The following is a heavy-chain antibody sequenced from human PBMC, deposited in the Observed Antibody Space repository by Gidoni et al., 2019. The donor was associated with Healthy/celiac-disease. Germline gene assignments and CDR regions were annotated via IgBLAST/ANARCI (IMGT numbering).Heavy chain of an antibody. V-gene: IGHV3-30*18. J-gene: IGHJ3*02. D-gene: IGHD3-10*01. CDR1: GFTFSSYG. CDR3: AKSGNDPEPYAFDI. Sequence: QVQLVESGGGVVQPGRSLRLSCAASGFTFSSYGMHWVRQAPGKGLEWVAVISYDGSNKYYADSVKGRFTISRDNSKNTLYLQMNSLRAEDTAVYYCAKSGNDPEPYAFDIWGQGTMVTVSS. CDR2: ISYDGSNK.